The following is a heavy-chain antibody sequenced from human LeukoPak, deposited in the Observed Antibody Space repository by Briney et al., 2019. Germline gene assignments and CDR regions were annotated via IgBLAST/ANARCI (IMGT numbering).Heavy chain of an antibody. D-gene: IGHD3-3*01. V-gene: IGHV3-7*01. CDR3: ASSHITTSGAD. CDR1: GFPFNNAW. Sequence: GGSLRLSCAASGFPFNNAWMSWVRQAPGKELEWVANIKQDGSEKYYVDSVKGRFTISRDNAKNSLYLQMNSLRAEDTAVYYCASSHITTSGADWGQGTLVTVSS. CDR2: IKQDGSEK. J-gene: IGHJ4*02.